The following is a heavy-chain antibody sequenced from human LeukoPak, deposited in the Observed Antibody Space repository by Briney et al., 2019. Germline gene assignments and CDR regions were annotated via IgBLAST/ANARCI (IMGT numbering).Heavy chain of an antibody. CDR1: GYTFTSYA. J-gene: IGHJ6*02. V-gene: IGHV7-4-1*02. CDR2: INTNTGNP. Sequence: ASVKVSCKASGYTFTSYAMNWVRQAPGQGLEWMGWINTNTGNPTCAQGFTGRFVFSLDTSVSTAYLQISSLKAEDTAVYYCAILDPVSPDYYYYGMDVWGQGTTVTVSS. CDR3: AILDPVSPDYYYYGMDV. D-gene: IGHD3/OR15-3a*01.